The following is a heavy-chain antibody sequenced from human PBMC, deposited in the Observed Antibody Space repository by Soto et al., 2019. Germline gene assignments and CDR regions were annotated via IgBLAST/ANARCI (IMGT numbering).Heavy chain of an antibody. D-gene: IGHD6-19*01. CDR1: GGSISTNW. Sequence: QVQLQESGPGLMKPSGTLSLTCAVSGGSISTNWWSWVRQPPGKGLEWIGEIYHSGRTNYNPSLENRVTMSVDKSQIRLSLILNSVTAADTAVYYCARHIAVSGTRGFDFWGQGTLVTVSS. V-gene: IGHV4-4*02. CDR3: ARHIAVSGTRGFDF. CDR2: IYHSGRT. J-gene: IGHJ4*02.